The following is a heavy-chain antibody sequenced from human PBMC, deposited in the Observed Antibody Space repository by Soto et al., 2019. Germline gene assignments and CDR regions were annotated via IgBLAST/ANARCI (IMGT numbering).Heavy chain of an antibody. Sequence: QVQLVQSGAEVKKPGSSVKVSCKASGGTFSNFAIYWVRQAPGQGLEWMGGIIRMFGTANYAQKLQGRVTITADDSTSTAYRERSSLRSDETAIYSCARSSHRGYLERWGRGNLVSVSS. D-gene: IGHD5-12*01. CDR1: GGTFSNFA. J-gene: IGHJ2*01. CDR3: ARSSHRGYLER. V-gene: IGHV1-69*12. CDR2: IIRMFGTA.